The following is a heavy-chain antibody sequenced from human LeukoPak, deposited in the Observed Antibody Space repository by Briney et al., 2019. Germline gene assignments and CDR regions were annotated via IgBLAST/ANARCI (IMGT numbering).Heavy chain of an antibody. V-gene: IGHV4-39*01. CDR3: ARLTRDSSHWGYSDY. Sequence: PSETLSLTCTVSGGSISSSSYYGGWIRQPPGKGLEWIGTIYHSGSTYYNPSLTSRVTISVDTSKNQFSLKLSSVTAADTAVYYCARLTRDSSHWGYSDYWGQGTLVTVSS. CDR1: GGSISSSSYY. D-gene: IGHD6-13*01. CDR2: IYHSGST. J-gene: IGHJ4*02.